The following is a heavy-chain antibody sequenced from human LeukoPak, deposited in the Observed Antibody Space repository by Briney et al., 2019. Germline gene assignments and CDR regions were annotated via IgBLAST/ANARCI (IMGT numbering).Heavy chain of an antibody. J-gene: IGHJ6*03. CDR1: GYTFTGYY. D-gene: IGHD2-2*02. Sequence: ASVKVSCKASGYTFTGYYMHWVRQAPGQGLEWMGWINPNSGGTNYAQKFQGRVTMTRDTSISTAYMELSRLRSDDTAVYYCAASGKTYCSSTSCYTPGYYYYYMDVWGKGTTVTVSS. V-gene: IGHV1-2*02. CDR2: INPNSGGT. CDR3: AASGKTYCSSTSCYTPGYYYYYMDV.